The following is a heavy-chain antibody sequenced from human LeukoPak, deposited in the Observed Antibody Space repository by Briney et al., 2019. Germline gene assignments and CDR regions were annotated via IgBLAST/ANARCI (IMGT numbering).Heavy chain of an antibody. CDR1: GFTFSSYS. J-gene: IGHJ3*02. D-gene: IGHD5-18*01. Sequence: GGSLRLSCAASGFTFSSYSMNWVRQAPGKGLEWVSSISSSSSYIYYADSVKGRFTISRDNAKNSLYLQMNSLRAEDTAVYYCAREGPLRDTAVVGDAFDIWGQGTMVTVSS. CDR2: ISSSSSYI. CDR3: AREGPLRDTAVVGDAFDI. V-gene: IGHV3-21*01.